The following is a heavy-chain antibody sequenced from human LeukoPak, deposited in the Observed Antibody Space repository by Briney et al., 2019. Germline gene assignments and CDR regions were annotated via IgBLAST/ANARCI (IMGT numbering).Heavy chain of an antibody. CDR2: ISSSSGPI. D-gene: IGHD5-12*01. Sequence: PGGSLRLSCAASGFTFSSYEMNWVRQAPGKGLEWVSYISSSSGPIYYADSVKGRFTISRDNSKNTLYLQMNSLRAEDTAVYYCAKDTVKVTTIRRVPHYMDVWGKGTTVTISS. CDR1: GFTFSSYE. J-gene: IGHJ6*03. CDR3: AKDTVKVTTIRRVPHYMDV. V-gene: IGHV3-48*01.